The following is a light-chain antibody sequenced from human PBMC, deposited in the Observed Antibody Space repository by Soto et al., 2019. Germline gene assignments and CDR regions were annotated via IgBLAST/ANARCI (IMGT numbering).Light chain of an antibody. V-gene: IGKV1-27*01. CDR1: QDISNY. CDR3: QQFNNYPLT. Sequence: IQMTQSPSSLSASVGDRITITCRASQDISNYLAWYQQKPGKVPKLLIYSASTLQSGVPSRFSGSGSGTDFTLTISSLQPEDFATYYCQQFNNYPLTFGQGTRLEIK. J-gene: IGKJ5*01. CDR2: SAS.